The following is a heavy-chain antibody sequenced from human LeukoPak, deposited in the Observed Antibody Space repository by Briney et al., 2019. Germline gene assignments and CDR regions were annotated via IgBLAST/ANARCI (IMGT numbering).Heavy chain of an antibody. CDR2: IIPILGIA. CDR3: ASSDVLLWFGEPNYYGMDV. CDR1: GGTFSSYA. Sequence: SVKVSCKASGGTFSSYAISWVRQAPGQGLEWMGRIIPILGIANYAQKFQGRVTITADKSTSTAYMELSSLRSEDTAAYYCASSDVLLWFGEPNYYGMDVWGQGTTVTVSS. J-gene: IGHJ6*02. D-gene: IGHD3-10*01. V-gene: IGHV1-69*04.